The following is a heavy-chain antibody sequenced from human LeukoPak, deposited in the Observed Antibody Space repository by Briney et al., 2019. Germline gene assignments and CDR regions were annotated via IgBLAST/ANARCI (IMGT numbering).Heavy chain of an antibody. CDR2: IWYDGSQT. V-gene: IGHV3-33*07. Sequence: GSLRLSCEVSGFTFSQYAMYWVRQSPGKGLEWVAVIWYDGSQTYYADSVKGRFTVSRDNSKDTVYLQMNSLRDEDTAVYYCVRGLNDYGDYGHGYWGQGTLVIVSS. CDR1: GFTFSQYA. D-gene: IGHD4-17*01. J-gene: IGHJ4*02. CDR3: VRGLNDYGDYGHGY.